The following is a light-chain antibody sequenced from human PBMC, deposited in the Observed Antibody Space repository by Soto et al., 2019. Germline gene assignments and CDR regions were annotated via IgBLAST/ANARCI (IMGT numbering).Light chain of an antibody. Sequence: EIVVTQSPGILSVSPGDRATLSCRASQSVSTNLAWYQQKPGQAPTLLIYAASSRATGIPARLTGRGSVTDFTLTITSLQSADFAVYYCQEYSKWPLFSFGPGTRVDIK. J-gene: IGKJ3*01. CDR3: QEYSKWPLFS. V-gene: IGKV3-15*01. CDR1: QSVSTN. CDR2: AAS.